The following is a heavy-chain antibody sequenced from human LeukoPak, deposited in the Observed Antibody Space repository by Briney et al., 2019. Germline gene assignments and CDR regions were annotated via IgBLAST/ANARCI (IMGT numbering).Heavy chain of an antibody. CDR3: ARDIATAGHLAFDY. D-gene: IGHD6-13*01. CDR1: GFTFSTYT. CDR2: ISTSSNNI. Sequence: GGSLRLSCAASGFTFSTYTMNWVRQAPGKGLEWVSSISTSSNNIYYSDSMKGRFTISRDNAKNSLFLQMNSLRAEDKAIYYCARDIATAGHLAFDYWGQGTLVTVSS. V-gene: IGHV3-21*01. J-gene: IGHJ4*02.